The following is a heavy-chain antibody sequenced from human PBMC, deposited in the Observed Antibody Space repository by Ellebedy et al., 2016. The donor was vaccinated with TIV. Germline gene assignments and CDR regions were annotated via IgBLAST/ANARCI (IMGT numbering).Heavy chain of an antibody. V-gene: IGHV4-34*01. Sequence: GSLRLXCAVYGGSFSDYYWSWVRQPPGKGLEWIGDINHSGSTNYNPSLKSRVTISVDTSKNQFSLKLTSVTAADTAVYYCARGLGPIGYCSSTSCYWDHWGRGTLVTVSS. CDR1: GGSFSDYY. CDR2: INHSGST. J-gene: IGHJ4*02. CDR3: ARGLGPIGYCSSTSCYWDH. D-gene: IGHD2-2*01.